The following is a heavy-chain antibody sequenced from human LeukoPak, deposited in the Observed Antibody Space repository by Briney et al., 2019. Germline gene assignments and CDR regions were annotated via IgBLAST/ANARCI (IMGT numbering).Heavy chain of an antibody. CDR1: GFTLRSYT. CDR2: IGISSNKI. CDR3: AKAEWGSSGYTHWEY. J-gene: IGHJ4*02. D-gene: IGHD3-22*01. V-gene: IGHV3-21*04. Sequence: PGGSLRLSCAASGFTLRSYTMNWVRQAPGKGLEWVSSIGISSNKIYYADSVKGRFIISRDNAKNTLYLQMNSLRAEDTAVYYCAKAEWGSSGYTHWEYWGQGTLVTVSS.